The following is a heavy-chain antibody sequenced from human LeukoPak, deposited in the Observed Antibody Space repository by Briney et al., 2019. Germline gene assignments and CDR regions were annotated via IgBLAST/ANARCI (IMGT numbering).Heavy chain of an antibody. CDR3: ARVGDSDVNDALDI. D-gene: IGHD3-22*01. J-gene: IGHJ3*02. V-gene: IGHV4-59*01. Sequence: SETLSLTCSVSGGSISSNYWSWIRQPPGKGLEWIGYILYSGSTNYNPSLKSRVTISVDRSKNHFSLKLSSVTAADTAVYYCARVGDSDVNDALDIWGQGTMVTASS. CDR1: GGSISSNY. CDR2: ILYSGST.